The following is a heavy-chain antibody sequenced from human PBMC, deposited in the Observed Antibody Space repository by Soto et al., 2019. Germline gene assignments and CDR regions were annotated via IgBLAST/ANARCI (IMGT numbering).Heavy chain of an antibody. Sequence: QVQLVESGGGVVQPGRSLRLSCAASGFTFSSYGMHWVRQAPGKGLEWVAVIWYDGSNKYYADSVKGRFTISRDNSKNALYLQVNSLRAEDTAVSYCASEYCSGGSCSYHGMDVWGQGTTVTVSS. CDR3: ASEYCSGGSCSYHGMDV. J-gene: IGHJ6*02. D-gene: IGHD2-15*01. CDR1: GFTFSSYG. CDR2: IWYDGSNK. V-gene: IGHV3-33*01.